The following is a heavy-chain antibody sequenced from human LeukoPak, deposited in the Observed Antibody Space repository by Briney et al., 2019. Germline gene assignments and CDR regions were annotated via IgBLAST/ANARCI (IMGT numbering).Heavy chain of an antibody. J-gene: IGHJ3*02. CDR1: GFAFRSYA. V-gene: IGHV4-39*07. CDR2: IYYSGST. Sequence: GSLRLSCAASGFAFRSYAMSWVRQPPGKGLEWIGSIYYSGSTYYNPSLKSRVTISVDTSKNQFSLKLSSVTAADTAVYYCARRYDYVWGSYRRRHAFDIWGQGTMVTVSS. D-gene: IGHD3-16*02. CDR3: ARRYDYVWGSYRRRHAFDI.